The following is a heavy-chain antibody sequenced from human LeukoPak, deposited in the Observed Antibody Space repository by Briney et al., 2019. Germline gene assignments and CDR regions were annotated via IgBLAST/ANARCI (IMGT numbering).Heavy chain of an antibody. J-gene: IGHJ4*02. CDR2: IWYDGSNK. Sequence: PGGSLRLSCAASGFTFSSYGMHWVRQAPGKGLEWVAVIWYDGSNKYYADSVKGRFTISRDNSKNTLYLQMNSLRAEDTAVYYCAKAAYYYDSSGLDYWGQGTLVTVSS. D-gene: IGHD3-22*01. V-gene: IGHV3-30*02. CDR1: GFTFSSYG. CDR3: AKAAYYYDSSGLDY.